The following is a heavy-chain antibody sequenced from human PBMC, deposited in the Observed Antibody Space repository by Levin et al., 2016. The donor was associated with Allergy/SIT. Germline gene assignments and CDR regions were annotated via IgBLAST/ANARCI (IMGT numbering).Heavy chain of an antibody. D-gene: IGHD1-1*01. J-gene: IGHJ6*02. CDR2: IYSGGST. CDR3: ARVGQLERNYYYYGMDV. V-gene: IGHV3-66*02. Sequence: GGSLRLSCAASGFTVSSNYMSWVRQAPGKGLEWVSVIYSGGSTYYADSVKGRFTISRDNSKNTLYLQMNSLRAEDTAVYYCARVGQLERNYYYYGMDVWGQGTTVTVSS. CDR1: GFTVSSNY.